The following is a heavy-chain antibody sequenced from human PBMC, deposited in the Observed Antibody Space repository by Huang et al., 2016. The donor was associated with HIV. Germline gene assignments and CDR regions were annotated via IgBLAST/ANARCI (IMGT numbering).Heavy chain of an antibody. CDR1: GGSFSGYY. D-gene: IGHD1-1*01. CDR3: ARERMMSWLDDHDAFDI. Sequence: QVQLQQWGAGLLKPSETLSLTCAVYGGSFSGYYWSWIRTSPGKGLEWIGEINHSGSTNYNPSLKSRLTIAVDTSKNQFSLKLSSVTAADTAVYYCARERMMSWLDDHDAFDIWGQGTMVTVSS. J-gene: IGHJ3*02. CDR2: INHSGST. V-gene: IGHV4-34*01.